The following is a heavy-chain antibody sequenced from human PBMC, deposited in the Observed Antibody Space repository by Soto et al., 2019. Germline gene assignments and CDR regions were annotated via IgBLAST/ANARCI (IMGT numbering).Heavy chain of an antibody. Sequence: QVQLVQSGAEVKKPGASVKVSCKVSGYTLTELSMHWVRQAPGKGLEWMGGFDPEDGETIYAQKFQGRVTMTEGTSTDTAYMELSSLRSEDTAVYYCATDSPKYCSSTSCFKWGWFDPWGQGTLVTVSS. D-gene: IGHD2-2*01. CDR3: ATDSPKYCSSTSCFKWGWFDP. CDR1: GYTLTELS. V-gene: IGHV1-24*01. CDR2: FDPEDGET. J-gene: IGHJ5*02.